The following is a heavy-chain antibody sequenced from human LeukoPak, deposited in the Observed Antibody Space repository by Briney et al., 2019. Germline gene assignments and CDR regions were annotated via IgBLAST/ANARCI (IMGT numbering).Heavy chain of an antibody. V-gene: IGHV3-30*02. CDR3: AKDYNRAYYYGSGFDY. CDR2: IRYDGSKK. Sequence: GGSLRLSCAASGFTFSSYGMNWVRQAPGKGLEWVAFIRYDGSKKYSADSVKGRFTISRDNSKNTLYLQMNSLRAEDTAVYYCAKDYNRAYYYGSGFDYWGQGTLITVSS. J-gene: IGHJ4*02. D-gene: IGHD3-10*01. CDR1: GFTFSSYG.